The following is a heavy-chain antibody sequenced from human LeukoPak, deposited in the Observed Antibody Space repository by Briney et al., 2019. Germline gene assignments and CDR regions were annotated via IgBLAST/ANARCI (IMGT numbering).Heavy chain of an antibody. CDR1: GGSVSSGSYY. J-gene: IGHJ4*02. CDR2: IFYSGST. CDR3: ARAAYSGSYHSDY. D-gene: IGHD1-26*01. Sequence: PSETLSLTCTVSGGSVSSGSYYWSWVRQPPGKGLEWIGYIFYSGSTNYNPSLKSRVTISVDTSKNQFSLKLSSVTAADTAVYYCARAAYSGSYHSDYWGQGTLVTVSS. V-gene: IGHV4-61*01.